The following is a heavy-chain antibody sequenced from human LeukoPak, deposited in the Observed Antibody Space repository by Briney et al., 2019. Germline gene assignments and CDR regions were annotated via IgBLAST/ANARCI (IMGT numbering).Heavy chain of an antibody. D-gene: IGHD2-21*01. CDR3: AKDQTAYCGGDCYSGFDY. CDR2: IRYDGSNK. V-gene: IGHV3-30*02. Sequence: PGGCLRLSCAASGFTFSSYGMHWVRQAPGKGLEWVAFIRYDGSNKYYADSVKGRFTISRDNSKNTLYLQMNSLRAEDTAVYYCAKDQTAYCGGDCYSGFDYWGLGTLVTVSS. J-gene: IGHJ4*02. CDR1: GFTFSSYG.